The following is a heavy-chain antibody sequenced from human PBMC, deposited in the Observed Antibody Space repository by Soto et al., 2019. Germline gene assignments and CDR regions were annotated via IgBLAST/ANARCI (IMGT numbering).Heavy chain of an antibody. CDR2: TSSSGSPI. Sequence: PGGSLRLSCAVSGVTLTNVWMNWVRQAPGKGLEWVSSTSSSGSPIYYADSVKGRFTISRDSAKTSLFLQMNSLRAEDTAVYYCARGIIRSRSFDYWGQGALVTVSS. CDR1: GVTLTNVW. J-gene: IGHJ4*02. V-gene: IGHV3-11*01. CDR3: ARGIIRSRSFDY. D-gene: IGHD2-15*01.